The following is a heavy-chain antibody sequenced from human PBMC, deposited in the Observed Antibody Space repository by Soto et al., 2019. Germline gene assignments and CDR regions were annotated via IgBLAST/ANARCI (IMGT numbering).Heavy chain of an antibody. V-gene: IGHV1-24*01. CDR2: FDAEDGET. CDR1: GYTLTELS. J-gene: IGHJ5*02. CDR3: ATVITIFGVALRWFDP. Sequence: ASVKVSCKVSGYTLTELSMHWVRQAPGKGLEWVGGFDAEDGETIYAQKFQGRVTITEDTSTDTAYMELSSLRSEDTAVYYCATVITIFGVALRWFDPWGQGTLVTVSS. D-gene: IGHD3-3*01.